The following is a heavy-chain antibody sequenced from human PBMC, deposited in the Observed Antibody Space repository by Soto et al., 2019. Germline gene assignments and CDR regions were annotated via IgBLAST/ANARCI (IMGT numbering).Heavy chain of an antibody. V-gene: IGHV1-69*04. CDR1: GGTFSSYT. J-gene: IGHJ5*02. D-gene: IGHD3-10*01. CDR2: IIPILGIA. Sequence: SVKVSCKASGGTFSSYTISWVRQAPGQGLEWMGRIIPILGIANYAQKFQGRVTITADKSTSTAYMELSSLRSEDTAVYYCAREERITMVRGVQYWFDPWGQGTLVTVSS. CDR3: AREERITMVRGVQYWFDP.